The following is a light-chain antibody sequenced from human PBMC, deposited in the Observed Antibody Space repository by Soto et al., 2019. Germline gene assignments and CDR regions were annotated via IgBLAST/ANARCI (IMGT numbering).Light chain of an antibody. CDR2: EVS. J-gene: IGLJ1*01. Sequence: QSALTQAASVSGSPGQSITISCTGTSGDIGGYNYVSWYQQHPGKAPKVMIYEVSNRPSGVSNRFSGSKSGNTASLTISGLQAEDEADYYCSSSRSIGSLVFRTGIKV. CDR3: SSSRSIGSLV. V-gene: IGLV2-14*01. CDR1: SGDIGGYNY.